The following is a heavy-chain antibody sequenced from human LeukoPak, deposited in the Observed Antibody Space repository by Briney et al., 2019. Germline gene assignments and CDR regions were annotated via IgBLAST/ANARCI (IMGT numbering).Heavy chain of an antibody. D-gene: IGHD3-10*01. V-gene: IGHV3-20*04. CDR3: AREPPLGELSNWFDP. CDR2: INWNGGST. J-gene: IGHJ5*02. Sequence: PGGSLRLSCAASGFTFDDYGMSWVRQAPGKGLEWVSGINWNGGSTGYADSVKGRFTISRDNAKNSLYLQMNSLRAEDTAVYYCAREPPLGELSNWFDPWGQGTLVTVSS. CDR1: GFTFDDYG.